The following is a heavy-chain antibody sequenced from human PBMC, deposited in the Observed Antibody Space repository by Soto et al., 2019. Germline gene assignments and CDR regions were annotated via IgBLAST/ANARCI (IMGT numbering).Heavy chain of an antibody. V-gene: IGHV3-23*01. CDR2: ISGSGGST. CDR3: AKVQRYYDFWSGYEIPDAFDI. D-gene: IGHD3-3*01. J-gene: IGHJ3*02. Sequence: GGSLRLSCAASGFTFSSYAMSWVRQAPGKGLEWVSAISGSGGSTYYADSVKGRFTISRDNSKNTLYLQMKGLRAEDMAVYYCAKVQRYYDFWSGYEIPDAFDIWGQGTMVTVSS. CDR1: GFTFSSYA.